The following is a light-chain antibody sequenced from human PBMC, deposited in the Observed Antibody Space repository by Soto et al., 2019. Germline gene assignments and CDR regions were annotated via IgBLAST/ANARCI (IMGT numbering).Light chain of an antibody. J-gene: IGLJ3*02. CDR2: EVS. CDR1: SSDVGGYNY. CDR3: SSYTGSSSLV. V-gene: IGLV2-8*01. Sequence: QSVLTQPPSASGSPGQSVTISCTGTSSDVGGYNYVSWYQQHPGKAPKLMIYEVSKRPSGVPDRFSGSKSGNTASLTVSGLQAEDEADYYCSSYTGSSSLVFGGGTQLTVL.